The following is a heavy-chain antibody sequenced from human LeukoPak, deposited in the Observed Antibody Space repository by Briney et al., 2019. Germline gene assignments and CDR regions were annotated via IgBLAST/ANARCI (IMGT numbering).Heavy chain of an antibody. CDR2: ISSSSSYT. J-gene: IGHJ4*02. D-gene: IGHD3-10*01. CDR3: ARDFGSGSHLDY. V-gene: IGHV3-11*06. Sequence: GGSLRLSCAASGFTFSDYYMNWIRQAPGKGLEWVSYISSSSSYTNYADSVEGRFTISRDNAKNSLYLQMNSLRAGDTAVYYCARDFGSGSHLDYWGQGTLVTVSS. CDR1: GFTFSDYY.